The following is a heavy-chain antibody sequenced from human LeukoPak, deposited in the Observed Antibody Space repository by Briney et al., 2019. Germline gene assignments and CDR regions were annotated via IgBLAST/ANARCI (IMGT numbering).Heavy chain of an antibody. V-gene: IGHV3-64D*09. D-gene: IGHD3-10*01. CDR1: GFTFSTYA. CDR2: ISSDGDST. J-gene: IGHJ5*02. Sequence: GSLRLSCSASGFTFSTYAMRWVRQAPGKGLEYVSAISSDGDSTYNADSVKGRFTISRDNSKNTLYLQMSSLRTEDTAVYYCVRSSASSGPNCFDPWGQGTLVTVSS. CDR3: VRSSASSGPNCFDP.